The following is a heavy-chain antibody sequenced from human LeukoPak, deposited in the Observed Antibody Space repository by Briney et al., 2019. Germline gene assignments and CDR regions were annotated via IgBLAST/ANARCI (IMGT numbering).Heavy chain of an antibody. D-gene: IGHD3-10*01. Sequence: GRSLRLSCAASGFTFSSYAMHWVRQAPGKGLEWVAVISYDGSNKYYADSVKGRFTISRDNSKNTLYLQMNSLRAEGTAVYYCARDRYYGSAPSHYYYYGMDVWGQGTTVTVSS. CDR2: ISYDGSNK. CDR3: ARDRYYGSAPSHYYYYGMDV. J-gene: IGHJ6*02. V-gene: IGHV3-30-3*01. CDR1: GFTFSSYA.